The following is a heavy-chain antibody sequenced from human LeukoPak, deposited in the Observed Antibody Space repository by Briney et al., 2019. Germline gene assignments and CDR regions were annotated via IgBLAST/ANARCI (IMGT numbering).Heavy chain of an antibody. V-gene: IGHV4-39*01. Sequence: SETLSLTCTVSGDSVTTTNFYWGWIRQAPGKGLEWIGGLYYGVSTYYKPSLKSRVTISVDTSLNQFSLILTSVTAADTGVYYCARLRVQQLASSYYMDVWGKGTTVTVSS. CDR3: ARLRVQQLASSYYMDV. CDR2: LYYGVST. CDR1: GDSVTTTNFY. D-gene: IGHD6-13*01. J-gene: IGHJ6*03.